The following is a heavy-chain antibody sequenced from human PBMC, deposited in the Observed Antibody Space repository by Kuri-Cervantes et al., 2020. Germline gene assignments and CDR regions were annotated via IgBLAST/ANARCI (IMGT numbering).Heavy chain of an antibody. CDR2: IYYSGST. CDR3: ARFSGIGYCSSTSCSWFDP. D-gene: IGHD2-2*01. J-gene: IGHJ5*02. V-gene: IGHV4-31*03. CDR1: GGSISSGGYY. Sequence: LRLSCTVSGGSISSGGYYWSWIRQHPGKGLEWIGYIYYSGSTYYNPSLKSRVTISVDTSKNQFSLKLSSVTAADTAVYYCARFSGIGYCSSTSCSWFDPWGQGTLVTVSS.